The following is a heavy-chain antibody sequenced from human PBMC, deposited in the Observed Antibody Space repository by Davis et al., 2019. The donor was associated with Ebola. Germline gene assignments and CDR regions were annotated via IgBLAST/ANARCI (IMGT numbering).Heavy chain of an antibody. D-gene: IGHD3-22*01. Sequence: ASVKVSCKASGYRFTSYYMHWVRQAPGQGLEWMGIINPIPGGTSYAQNFQVRVNMTRDTSTSTVYMELSSLRSEDTAMYYCAREGGRYYDSSGYVFDIWGQGTMVKVSS. CDR2: INPIPGGT. V-gene: IGHV1-46*01. J-gene: IGHJ3*02. CDR3: AREGGRYYDSSGYVFDI. CDR1: GYRFTSYY.